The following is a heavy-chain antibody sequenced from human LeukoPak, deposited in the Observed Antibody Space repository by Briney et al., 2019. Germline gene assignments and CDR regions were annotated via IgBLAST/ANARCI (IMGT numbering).Heavy chain of an antibody. Sequence: GGSLRLSCAASGFPFSSHVLSWVRQAPGKGLEWVSYISSSSSTIYYADSVKGRFTISRDNAKNSLYLQMNSLRAEDTAVYYCARGGSGYHWGQGTLVTVSS. J-gene: IGHJ4*02. V-gene: IGHV3-48*01. D-gene: IGHD3-22*01. CDR3: ARGGSGYH. CDR1: GFPFSSHV. CDR2: ISSSSSTI.